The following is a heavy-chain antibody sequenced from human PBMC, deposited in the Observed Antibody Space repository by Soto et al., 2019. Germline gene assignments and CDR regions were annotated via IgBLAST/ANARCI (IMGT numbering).Heavy chain of an antibody. CDR1: GGTCSSYA. V-gene: IGHV1-69*12. D-gene: IGHD3-22*01. Sequence: QGQLVQYGAEVKKPGSSVKVSCKASGGTCSSYAISWVRQTPGQGLEWMGGIIPIFGTANYTQKFQGRVTITADESTSTAYMELSSLRSEDTAVYYCATAGNYYDSSGYPFDYWGQGTLVTVSS. J-gene: IGHJ4*02. CDR2: IIPIFGTA. CDR3: ATAGNYYDSSGYPFDY.